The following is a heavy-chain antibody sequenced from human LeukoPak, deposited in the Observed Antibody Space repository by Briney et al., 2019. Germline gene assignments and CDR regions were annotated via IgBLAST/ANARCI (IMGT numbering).Heavy chain of an antibody. Sequence: SETLSLTCSVSGDSITGHYLTWIRQPPGNGLEWIGYISHIGSTNYNPSLRSRVTISVDTSKNQFSLKLTSVTAADTALYYCARDRISINALDMWGQGTMVTVSS. CDR2: ISHIGST. CDR3: ARDRISINALDM. J-gene: IGHJ3*02. V-gene: IGHV4-59*11. CDR1: GDSITGHY. D-gene: IGHD2-21*01.